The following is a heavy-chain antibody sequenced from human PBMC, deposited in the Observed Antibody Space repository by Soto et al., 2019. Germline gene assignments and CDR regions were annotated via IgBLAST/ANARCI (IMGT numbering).Heavy chain of an antibody. Sequence: SETLSLTCTVSGGSISSGGYYWSWIRQHPGKGLEWIGYIYYSGSTYYNPSLKSRVTISVDTSKNQFSLKLSSVTAADTAVYYCARWAGGGYDFWSGYYQFGYFQHWGQGTLVTVSS. CDR3: ARWAGGGYDFWSGYYQFGYFQH. V-gene: IGHV4-31*03. CDR1: GGSISSGGYY. D-gene: IGHD3-3*01. J-gene: IGHJ1*01. CDR2: IYYSGST.